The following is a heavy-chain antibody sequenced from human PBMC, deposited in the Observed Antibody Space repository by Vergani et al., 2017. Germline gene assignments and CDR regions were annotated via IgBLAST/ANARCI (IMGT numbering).Heavy chain of an antibody. Sequence: EVQLLESGGGLVQPGGSLRLSCAASGFTFSSYAMSWVRQAPGKGLEWVSAISGSGGSTYYADSVKGRFTISRDNSKNTLYLQMNSLRAEDTAVYYCAKCEQYYYGSGSFFGPWGQGTLVTVSS. CDR2: ISGSGGST. J-gene: IGHJ5*02. CDR1: GFTFSSYA. D-gene: IGHD3-10*01. V-gene: IGHV3-23*01. CDR3: AKCEQYYYGSGSFFGP.